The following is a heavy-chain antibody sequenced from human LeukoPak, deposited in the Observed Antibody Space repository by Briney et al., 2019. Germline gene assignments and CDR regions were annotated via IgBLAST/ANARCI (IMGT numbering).Heavy chain of an antibody. J-gene: IGHJ5*02. CDR3: AREGPWGYYDSSGSNWFDP. CDR2: FDPEDGET. D-gene: IGHD3-22*01. Sequence: ASVKVSCKVSGYTLTELSMHWVRQAPGKGLEWMGGFDPEDGETIYAQKFQGRVTMTEDTSTDTAYMELSSLRSEDTAVYYCAREGPWGYYDSSGSNWFDPWGQGTLVTVSS. V-gene: IGHV1-24*01. CDR1: GYTLTELS.